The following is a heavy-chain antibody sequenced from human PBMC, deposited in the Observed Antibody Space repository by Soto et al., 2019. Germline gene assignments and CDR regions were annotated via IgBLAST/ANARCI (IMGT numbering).Heavy chain of an antibody. CDR1: GGSISSYY. CDR3: ARATGGAIASYFDY. V-gene: IGHV4-4*07. Sequence: GPLSLTCTVSGGSISSYYRSWIRQPPGKGLEWIGRIYTSGSTNYNPSLKSRVTMSVDTSKNQFSLKLSSVTAGETAVYYCARATGGAIASYFDYWGPGSLVTFSS. D-gene: IGHD1-26*01. CDR2: IYTSGST. J-gene: IGHJ4*02.